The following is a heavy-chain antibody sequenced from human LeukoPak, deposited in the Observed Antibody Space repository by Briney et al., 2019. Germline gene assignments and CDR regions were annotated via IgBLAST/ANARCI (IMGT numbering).Heavy chain of an antibody. CDR2: IHYSGST. Sequence: SETLSLTCTVSGGTISSYYWNWIRQPPGKGLEWIGYIHYSGSTKYNPSLKSRVTISVDMSKNQFSLKLGSVTAADTAVYYCARWYSSGWAFDYWGQGTLVTVSS. J-gene: IGHJ4*02. V-gene: IGHV4-59*08. CDR1: GGTISSYY. D-gene: IGHD6-19*01. CDR3: ARWYSSGWAFDY.